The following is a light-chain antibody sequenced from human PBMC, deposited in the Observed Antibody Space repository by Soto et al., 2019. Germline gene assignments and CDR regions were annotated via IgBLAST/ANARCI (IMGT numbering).Light chain of an antibody. J-gene: IGLJ1*01. CDR1: SSDVGRYNY. Sequence: QSVLAQPASVSGSRGRSITISCTGTSSDVGRYNYVSWFQQHPGKVPKLIIYDVSNWPSGVSDRFSGSKSGNTASLTISGLQPEDEADYYCSSFTSSSTFVFGTGTKLTVL. CDR3: SSFTSSSTFV. V-gene: IGLV2-14*03. CDR2: DVS.